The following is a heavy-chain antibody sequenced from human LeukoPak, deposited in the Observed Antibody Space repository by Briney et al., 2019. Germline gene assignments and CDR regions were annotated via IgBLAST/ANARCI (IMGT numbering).Heavy chain of an antibody. Sequence: GGSLRLSRAASGFTFSSYSMNWVRQAPGKGLEWVSSISSSSSYIYYADSVKGRFTISRDNAKNSLYLQMNSLRAEDTAVYYCARDSFDELIRWFDYWGQGTLVTVSS. CDR2: ISSSSSYI. CDR3: ARDSFDELIRWFDY. V-gene: IGHV3-21*01. D-gene: IGHD4-23*01. J-gene: IGHJ4*02. CDR1: GFTFSSYS.